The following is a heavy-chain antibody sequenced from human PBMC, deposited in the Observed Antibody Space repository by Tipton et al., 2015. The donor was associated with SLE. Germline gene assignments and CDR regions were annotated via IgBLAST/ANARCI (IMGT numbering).Heavy chain of an antibody. CDR2: FSGSGGTT. J-gene: IGHJ4*02. Sequence: SLRLSCATSGFTFTTYAMTWVRQAPGKGLEWVSTFSGSGGTTYYADSVKGRFTISRDNSNSTLYLQMNTLRAEDTAVYYCAKTGKERLVKREYNFDYWGQGTLVTVSS. CDR1: GFTFTTYA. D-gene: IGHD6-13*01. V-gene: IGHV3-23*01. CDR3: AKTGKERLVKREYNFDY.